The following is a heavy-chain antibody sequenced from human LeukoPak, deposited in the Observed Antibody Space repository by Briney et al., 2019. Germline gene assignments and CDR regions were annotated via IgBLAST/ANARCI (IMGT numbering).Heavy chain of an antibody. CDR2: INPICGRA. D-gene: IGHD2-21*01. J-gene: IGHJ5*02. CDR3: SRGPIPLINLRADWFDP. Sequence: GASVKVSCKASGGTFSSYAMRWVRQAPGQGLEWMGRINPICGRANYAQKFQGRVTITADKSTSTAYMELSSRRSEDTAVYYCSRGPIPLINLRADWFDPWGQGTLVTVA. CDR1: GGTFSSYA. V-gene: IGHV1-69*04.